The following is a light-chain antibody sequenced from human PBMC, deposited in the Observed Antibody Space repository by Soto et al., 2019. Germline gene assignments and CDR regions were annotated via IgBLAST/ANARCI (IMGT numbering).Light chain of an antibody. J-gene: IGKJ1*01. V-gene: IGKV3-15*01. Sequence: EIVMTQSPATLSVSPGERATLSCRASQSVSSNLAWYQQKPGQAPSLLIYGASTRANGIPARFSGSGSGTELTLIISSLQSEDFAAYYCQQYNNWPTWTFGQGTQVDIK. CDR2: GAS. CDR3: QQYNNWPTWT. CDR1: QSVSSN.